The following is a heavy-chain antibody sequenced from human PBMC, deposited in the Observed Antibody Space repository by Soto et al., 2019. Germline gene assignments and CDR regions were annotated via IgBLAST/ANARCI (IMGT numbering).Heavy chain of an antibody. J-gene: IGHJ4*02. V-gene: IGHV3-48*03. Sequence: EVQLVESGGGLVQPGGSLRLSCAASGFTFSNYKMNWVRQAPGKGLEWVSYISSSGNTIHYADSVKGRFPISRDNAKKSLYLQRNSLRAEDTAVYYCARDEYGGAYDYWGQGTLVTVSS. D-gene: IGHD4-17*01. CDR2: ISSSGNTI. CDR3: ARDEYGGAYDY. CDR1: GFTFSNYK.